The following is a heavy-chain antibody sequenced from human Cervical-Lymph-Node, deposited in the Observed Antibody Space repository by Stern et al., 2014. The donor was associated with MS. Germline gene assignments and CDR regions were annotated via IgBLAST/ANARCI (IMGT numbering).Heavy chain of an antibody. CDR3: ARDLQGLLPRGGAFEI. D-gene: IGHD2-15*01. V-gene: IGHV1-69*01. Sequence: QVQLVQSGAEVKKPGSSVKVSCKASGGTFTRDVINWVRQAPGQGPEWMGGNIPFFNITNYSQKFQGRVSIVADDSTSTVYMELSSLTSEDTAVYYCARDLQGLLPRGGAFEIWGRGTMVTVSS. CDR2: NIPFFNIT. CDR1: GGTFTRDV. J-gene: IGHJ3*02.